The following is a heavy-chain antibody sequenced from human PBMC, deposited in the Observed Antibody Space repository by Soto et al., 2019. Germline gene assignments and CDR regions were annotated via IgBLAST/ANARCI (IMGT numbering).Heavy chain of an antibody. V-gene: IGHV4-34*01. D-gene: IGHD2-8*02. CDR3: ARDKITGLFDY. CDR1: GGSFSGYY. J-gene: IGHJ4*02. Sequence: SETLSLTCAVDGGSFSGYYLTWIRQPPGTGLEWIGEINHSGSTNYNPSLKSRVTISVDTSKNQFSLKLTSVTAADTAVYYCARDKITGLFDYWGQGTLVTVSS. CDR2: INHSGST.